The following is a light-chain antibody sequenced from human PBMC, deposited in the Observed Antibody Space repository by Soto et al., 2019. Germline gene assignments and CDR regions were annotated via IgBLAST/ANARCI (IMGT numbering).Light chain of an antibody. CDR1: SSDVGGYNY. V-gene: IGLV2-14*01. J-gene: IGLJ1*01. CDR2: QVS. Sequence: QSALTQPASVSGSPGQSITISCTGTSSDVGGYNYVSWFQQHPGKAPKLMMYQVSYRPSGVSSRFSGSKSGNTASLTISGLQAEDEADYFCSSYTSTTSPYVFGTGTKLTVL. CDR3: SSYTSTTSPYV.